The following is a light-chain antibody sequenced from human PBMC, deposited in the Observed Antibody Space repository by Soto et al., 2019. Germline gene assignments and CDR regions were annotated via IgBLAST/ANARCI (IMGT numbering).Light chain of an antibody. CDR3: QQYSKWPPIT. J-gene: IGKJ5*01. CDR2: GAS. V-gene: IGKV3-15*01. CDR1: QSVSNN. Sequence: EIVMTQSPATLSVSPGERATLSCRASQSVSNNLAWYQQRPGQAPSLLIYGASTRATGIPARFSGSGSGTEFTLTISSLQSEDFAAYYCQQYSKWPPITFGQGTRLEIK.